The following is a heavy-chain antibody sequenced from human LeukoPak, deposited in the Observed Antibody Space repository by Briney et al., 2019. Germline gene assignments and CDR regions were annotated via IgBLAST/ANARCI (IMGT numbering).Heavy chain of an antibody. V-gene: IGHV3-23*01. CDR3: AKWGDYDILTGYYVPDY. CDR1: SFTFSNID. Sequence: SLTCSGVGSSFTFSNIDRGRHAQAPGMGLVGVTDLTGSDRTSNYADSVKGRFTSSRDNSDNTLYLQVNSLRAEDTAVYYGAKWGDYDILTGYYVPDYWGQGTLVTVSS. D-gene: IGHD3-9*01. J-gene: IGHJ4*02. CDR2: LTGSDRTS.